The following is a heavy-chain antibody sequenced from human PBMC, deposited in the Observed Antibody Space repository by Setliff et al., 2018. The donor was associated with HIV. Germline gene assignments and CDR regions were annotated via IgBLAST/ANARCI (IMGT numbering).Heavy chain of an antibody. V-gene: IGHV1-69*06. J-gene: IGHJ1*01. D-gene: IGHD4-17*01. CDR3: ARGPEVTTVTNPLTAEYFQH. Sequence: SVKVSCKASGYTFTGYYLHWVRQAPGQGLEWMGRINPLFGTSNYAQKFQGRVTITVDTSTSIVDMEISSLRSDDTAVYYCARGPEVTTVTNPLTAEYFQHWGQGTPVTVSS. CDR2: INPLFGTS. CDR1: GYTFTGYY.